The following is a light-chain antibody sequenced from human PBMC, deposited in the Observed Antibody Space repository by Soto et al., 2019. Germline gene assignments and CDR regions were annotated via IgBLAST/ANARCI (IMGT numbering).Light chain of an antibody. V-gene: IGLV2-14*01. CDR2: EVS. CDR3: TSSTGRTTYV. Sequence: QSALTQPAAVSGSPGQSITISCTGTSSDVGGYNYVSWYQQHPGKTPKLLIFEVSNRPSGVSNRFSGSKSGNTASLTISGLQAEVEAAYYCTSSTGRTTYVFGPESNVAV. CDR1: SSDVGGYNY. J-gene: IGLJ1*01.